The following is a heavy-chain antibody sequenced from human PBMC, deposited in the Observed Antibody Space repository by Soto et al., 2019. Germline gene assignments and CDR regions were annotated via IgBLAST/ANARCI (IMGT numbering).Heavy chain of an antibody. CDR1: GYTFTSYD. CDR3: AREGGWEPYYYYGMDV. CDR2: MNPNSGNT. D-gene: IGHD6-19*01. V-gene: IGHV1-8*01. J-gene: IGHJ6*02. Sequence: QVQLVQSGAEVKKPGASVKVSCKASGYTFTSYDINWVRQATGQWLEWMGWMNPNSGNTGYAQKFQGIVTMTTNTSISTAYMELSSLRSEDTAVYYCAREGGWEPYYYYGMDVWVQGTTVTVSS.